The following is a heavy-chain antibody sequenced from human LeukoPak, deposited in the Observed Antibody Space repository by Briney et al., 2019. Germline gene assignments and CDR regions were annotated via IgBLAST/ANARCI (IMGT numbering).Heavy chain of an antibody. J-gene: IGHJ1*01. V-gene: IGHV3-15*01. Sequence: ETLSLTCAVYGGSFSGYYWSWIRQPPGKGLEWVGRIKSKTDGGTTDYAAPVKGRFTISRDDSKNTLYLQMNSLKTEDTAVYYCTTVRCSSTSCYIHFQHWGQGTLVTVSS. CDR1: GGSFSGYY. D-gene: IGHD2-2*02. CDR2: IKSKTDGGTT. CDR3: TTVRCSSTSCYIHFQH.